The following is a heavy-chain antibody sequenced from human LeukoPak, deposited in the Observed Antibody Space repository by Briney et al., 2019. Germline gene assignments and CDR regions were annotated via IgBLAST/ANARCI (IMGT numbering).Heavy chain of an antibody. CDR3: ARLLGEATIFEY. J-gene: IGHJ4*02. Sequence: GGSLRLSCAASGFTFSSHAMSWVRQAPGKGLEWVANIKQDGSTKHYVDSVKGRFTISRDNAENSLSLQMNSLRDEDTAVYYCARLLGEATIFEYWGQGTLVTVSS. V-gene: IGHV3-7*01. CDR1: GFTFSSHA. D-gene: IGHD3-16*01. CDR2: IKQDGSTK.